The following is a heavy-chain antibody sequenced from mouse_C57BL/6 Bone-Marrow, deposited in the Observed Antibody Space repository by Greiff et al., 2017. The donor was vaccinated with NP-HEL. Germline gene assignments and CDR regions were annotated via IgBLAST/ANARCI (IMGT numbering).Heavy chain of an antibody. D-gene: IGHD1-1*01. J-gene: IGHJ3*01. V-gene: IGHV1-18*01. CDR2: INPNNGGT. CDR1: GYTFTDYN. CDR3: ARGGVITTVVEEAWFAY. Sequence: VQLQQSGPELVKPGASVKIPCKASGYTFTDYNMDWVKQSHGKSLEWIGDINPNNGGTIYNQKFKGQATLTVDKSSSTAYMELRSLTSEDTAVYYCARGGVITTVVEEAWFAYWGQGTLVTVSA.